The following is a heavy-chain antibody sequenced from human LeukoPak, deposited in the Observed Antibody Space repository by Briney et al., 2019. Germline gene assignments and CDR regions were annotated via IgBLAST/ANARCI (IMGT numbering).Heavy chain of an antibody. CDR2: IRSKAYGETT. Sequence: PGGSLRLSCTASGFIFGDYAIYWFRQAPGKGLEWVGFIRSKAYGETTKYATSVKVRFTFSRDDSKSVAYLQMNSLKTEDSAVYYCTRERSYYDFWSGYHGFDLWGQGTLVTVSS. CDR1: GFIFGDYA. CDR3: TRERSYYDFWSGYHGFDL. J-gene: IGHJ4*02. V-gene: IGHV3-49*03. D-gene: IGHD3-3*01.